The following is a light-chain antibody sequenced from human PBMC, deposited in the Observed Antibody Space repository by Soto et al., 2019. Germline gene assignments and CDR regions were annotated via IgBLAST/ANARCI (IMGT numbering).Light chain of an antibody. CDR3: ATWDSSLSGVV. V-gene: IGLV1-51*01. J-gene: IGLJ2*01. CDR2: DNN. Sequence: QSVLTQPPSVSAAPGQKVTISCSGSSSNIGNEYVSWYQHLPGTAPKLVIYDNNKRPSGIPDRFSGSKSGTSATRDITGPQTGDEAEYYCATWDSSLSGVVFGGGTKLTVL. CDR1: SSNIGNEY.